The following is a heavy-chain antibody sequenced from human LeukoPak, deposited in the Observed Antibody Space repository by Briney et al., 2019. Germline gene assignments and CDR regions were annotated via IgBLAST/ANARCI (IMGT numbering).Heavy chain of an antibody. J-gene: IGHJ4*02. CDR3: ARGLSGWYLYYFDY. CDR1: GFTFSSCE. CDR2: ISTSHSTI. D-gene: IGHD6-19*01. V-gene: IGHV3-48*03. Sequence: GGSLRLSCAASGFTFSSCEMNWGRQAPGKGLEWVSYISTSHSTIYYADSVKGRFTISRDNAKNSLYLQMNSLRAEDTAAYYCARGLSGWYLYYFDYWGQGTLVTVSS.